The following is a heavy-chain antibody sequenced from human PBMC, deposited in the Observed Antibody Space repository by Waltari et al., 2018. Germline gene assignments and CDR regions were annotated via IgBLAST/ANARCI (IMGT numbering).Heavy chain of an antibody. CDR2: IYTSGST. V-gene: IGHV4-4*07. Sequence: QVQLQESGPGLVKPSETLSLTCTVSGGSISSYYWSWIRQPAGKGLEWIGRIYTSGSTNYNPSPKSRVTMSVDTSKNQFSLKLSSVTAADTAVYYCARGVRGMVRGVIPYYYYMDVWGKGTTVTISS. CDR1: GGSISSYY. CDR3: ARGVRGMVRGVIPYYYYMDV. J-gene: IGHJ6*03. D-gene: IGHD3-10*01.